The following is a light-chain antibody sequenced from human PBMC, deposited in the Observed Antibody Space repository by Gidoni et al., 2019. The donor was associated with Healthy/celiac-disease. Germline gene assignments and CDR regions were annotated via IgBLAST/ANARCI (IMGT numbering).Light chain of an antibody. J-gene: IGKJ4*01. Sequence: EPVLTQSPGTLSLSPGERATLSCRASQRVSSSYLAWYQQKPGQAPRLLIYGASSRATGIPDRFSGSGSGTDFTLTISRLEPEDFAVYYCQQYGSSPRTFGGGTKVEIK. CDR1: QRVSSSY. CDR2: GAS. CDR3: QQYGSSPRT. V-gene: IGKV3-20*01.